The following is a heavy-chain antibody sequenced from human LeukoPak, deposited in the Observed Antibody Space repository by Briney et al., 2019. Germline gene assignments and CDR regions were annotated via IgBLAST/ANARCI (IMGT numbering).Heavy chain of an antibody. J-gene: IGHJ4*02. CDR1: GFTVSSNY. D-gene: IGHD4-23*01. CDR3: ARSPVNEDTYFDY. CDR2: IYSGGST. Sequence: PGGSLRLSCAASGFTVSSNYMNWVRQAPGKGLEWVSPIYSGGSTYYADSVKGRFTISRDNSKNTLYLQMNSLRAEDTAVYYCARSPVNEDTYFDYWGQGTLVTVSS. V-gene: IGHV3-66*01.